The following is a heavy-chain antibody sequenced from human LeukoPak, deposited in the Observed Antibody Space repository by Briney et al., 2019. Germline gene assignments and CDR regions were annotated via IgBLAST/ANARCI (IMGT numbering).Heavy chain of an antibody. CDR3: ARLPYYDFWSGYSDTGSFDY. Sequence: DPSETLSLTCTVSGGSISSYYWSWIRQPAGKGLEWIGRIYTSGSTNYNPSLKSRVTMSVDTSKNQFSLKLSSVTAADTAVYYCARLPYYDFWSGYSDTGSFDYRGQGTLVTVSS. CDR2: IYTSGST. D-gene: IGHD3-3*01. CDR1: GGSISSYY. J-gene: IGHJ4*02. V-gene: IGHV4-4*07.